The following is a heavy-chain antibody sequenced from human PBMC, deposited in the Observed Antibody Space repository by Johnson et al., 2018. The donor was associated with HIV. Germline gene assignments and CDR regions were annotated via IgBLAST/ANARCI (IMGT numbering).Heavy chain of an antibody. CDR1: GFTFSSYA. Sequence: VLLVESGGGVVQPGRSLRLSCAASGFTFSSYAMSWVRQAPGQGLEWVSAIRGSGGSTYYADSVKGRFTISRENAKNSLYLQMNSLRAGDTAVYYCARASGYYLSDAFDIWGQGTMVTVSS. V-gene: IGHV3-23*04. CDR2: IRGSGGST. D-gene: IGHD3-22*01. J-gene: IGHJ3*02. CDR3: ARASGYYLSDAFDI.